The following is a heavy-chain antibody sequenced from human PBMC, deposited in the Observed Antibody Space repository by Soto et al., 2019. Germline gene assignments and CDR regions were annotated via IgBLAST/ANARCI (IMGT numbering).Heavy chain of an antibody. D-gene: IGHD3-3*01. CDR1: GFTFSSYA. CDR2: ISGSGGST. J-gene: IGHJ6*01. CDR3: GKGMGDSSFGPPVGYYYYYGMAV. Sequence: EVQLLESGGGLVQPGGSLRLSCAASGFTFSSYAMSWVRQAPGKGLEWVSAISGSGGSTYYADSVKGRFTISRDNSKNPLYLQMNSRRAEDRAVYYWGKGMGDSSFGPPVGYYYYYGMAVGGQGPRSPSPQ. V-gene: IGHV3-23*01.